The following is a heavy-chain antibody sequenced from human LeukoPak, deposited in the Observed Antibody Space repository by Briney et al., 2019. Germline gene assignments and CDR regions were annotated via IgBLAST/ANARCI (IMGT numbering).Heavy chain of an antibody. CDR3: ARGQTWFGELSVDY. Sequence: GGSLRLSCAASGFTFSSYSMNWVRQAPGKGLEWFSSISSSSSYIYYADSVKGRFTISRDNAKNSLYLQMNSLRAEDTAVYYCARGQTWFGELSVDYWGQGTLVTVSS. D-gene: IGHD3-10*01. V-gene: IGHV3-21*01. CDR2: ISSSSSYI. J-gene: IGHJ4*02. CDR1: GFTFSSYS.